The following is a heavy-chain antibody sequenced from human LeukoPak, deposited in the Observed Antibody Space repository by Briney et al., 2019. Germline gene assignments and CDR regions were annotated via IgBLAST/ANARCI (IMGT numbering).Heavy chain of an antibody. Sequence: SQTLSLTCTVSGGSISSGDYYWSWIRQPPGKGLEWIGYIYYSGSTYYNPSLKSRVTISVDTSKNQFSLKLSSVTAADTAVYYCARGNGNYDYVWGSYRPSPLFDYWGQGTLVTVSS. D-gene: IGHD3-16*02. CDR1: GGSISSGDYY. J-gene: IGHJ4*02. CDR3: ARGNGNYDYVWGSYRPSPLFDY. V-gene: IGHV4-30-4*01. CDR2: IYYSGST.